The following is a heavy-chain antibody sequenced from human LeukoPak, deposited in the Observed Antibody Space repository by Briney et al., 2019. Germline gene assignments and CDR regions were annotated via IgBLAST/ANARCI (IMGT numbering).Heavy chain of an antibody. CDR1: GFTFSNAW. V-gene: IGHV3-15*01. D-gene: IGHD5-18*01. CDR3: TTAGGYSFDFDY. CDR2: IKSKTDGGTT. Sequence: GGSLRLSCAASGFTFSNAWMSWVRQAPGKGLEWVGRIKSKTDGGTTDYAAPVKGRSTISRDDSKNTLYLQMNSLKTEDTAVYYCTTAGGYSFDFDYWGQGTLVTVSS. J-gene: IGHJ4*02.